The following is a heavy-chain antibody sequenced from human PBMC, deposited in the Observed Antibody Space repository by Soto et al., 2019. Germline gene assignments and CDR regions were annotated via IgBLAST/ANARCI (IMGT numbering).Heavy chain of an antibody. J-gene: IGHJ4*02. D-gene: IGHD3-9*01. Sequence: EVQLVESGGGLVQPGGSLKLSSAASGFTFGASGLQWVRQASGKGLEWLGRIGSKGETYATAYAASVKGRFTISRDDSKNTAYLQMNSLESEDTAVYYCSRDDSDWSFNWGRGTLVTVYS. CDR3: SRDDSDWSFN. V-gene: IGHV3-73*02. CDR2: IGSKGETYAT. CDR1: GFTFGASG.